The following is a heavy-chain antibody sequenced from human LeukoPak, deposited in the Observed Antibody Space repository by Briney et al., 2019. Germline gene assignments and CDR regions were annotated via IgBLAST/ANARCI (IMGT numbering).Heavy chain of an antibody. J-gene: IGHJ4*02. V-gene: IGHV3-15*07. D-gene: IGHD2-15*01. CDR2: IKRRTDGGTS. Sequence: GGSLRLSCAASGFTFSDAWMHWVRQAPGKGLEWVGLIKRRTDGGTSNYAAPVKGRFAISRDDSEDTLFLQMDSLKSEDTGVYYCTSGYTSASHDGYWGQGTLVTVSS. CDR1: GFTFSDAW. CDR3: TSGYTSASHDGY.